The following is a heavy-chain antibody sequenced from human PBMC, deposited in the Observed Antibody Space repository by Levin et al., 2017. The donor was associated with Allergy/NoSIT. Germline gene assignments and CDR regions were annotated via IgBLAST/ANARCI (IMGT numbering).Heavy chain of an antibody. J-gene: IGHJ4*02. CDR3: ARGAYRSVDY. V-gene: IGHV3-7*01. Sequence: GGSLRLSCAASGFSFRSYWMSWVRQAPGKGLECVANINEDGSEKYYVDSVKGRFTISRDNAKNSLYLQLSSLRAEDTAVFYCARGAYRSVDYWGQGTLVTVSS. CDR1: GFSFRSYW. CDR2: INEDGSEK. D-gene: IGHD1-26*01.